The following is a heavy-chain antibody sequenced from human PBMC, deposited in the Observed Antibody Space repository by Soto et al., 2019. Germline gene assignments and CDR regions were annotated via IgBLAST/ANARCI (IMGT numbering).Heavy chain of an antibody. J-gene: IGHJ4*02. V-gene: IGHV1-18*04. CDR3: ARGPPRGSFSFAPRF. D-gene: IGHD1-26*01. Sequence: GFLVKRSWKGSGYRLSIYGGGWGSLDKEQGLEWMGWISGQIAKTNFAQKFQGRVSMTTDTSTNTAYMELSSLRSDDTAIYYFARGPPRGSFSFAPRFWGQGSVGTVSS. CDR1: GYRLSIYG. CDR2: ISGQIAKT.